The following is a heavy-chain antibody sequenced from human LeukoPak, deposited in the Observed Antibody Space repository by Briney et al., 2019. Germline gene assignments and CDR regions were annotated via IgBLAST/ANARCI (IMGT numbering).Heavy chain of an antibody. J-gene: IGHJ6*02. D-gene: IGHD3-10*01. V-gene: IGHV3-21*01. CDR1: GFTFSSYS. CDR3: ARSGQLNYYYYGMDV. Sequence: GGSLRLSCAASGFTFSSYSMNWVRQAPGKGLEWVSSISSSSSYIYYADSVKGRFTISRDNAKNSLYLQMNSLRAEDTAVYYCARSGQLNYYYYGMDVWGQGTTVTVSS. CDR2: ISSSSSYI.